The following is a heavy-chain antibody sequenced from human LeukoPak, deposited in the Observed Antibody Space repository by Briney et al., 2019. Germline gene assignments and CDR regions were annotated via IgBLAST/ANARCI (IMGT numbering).Heavy chain of an antibody. CDR2: ISGSGGST. CDR1: GFTFSSYA. D-gene: IGHD5-24*01. Sequence: GGSLRLSCAASGFTFSSYAMSWVRQAPGKGLGWVSAISGSGGSTYYADSVKGRFTISRDNSKNTLYLQMNSLRAEDTAVYYCAKAVDGYNYNYWGQGTLVTVSS. CDR3: AKAVDGYNYNY. V-gene: IGHV3-23*01. J-gene: IGHJ4*02.